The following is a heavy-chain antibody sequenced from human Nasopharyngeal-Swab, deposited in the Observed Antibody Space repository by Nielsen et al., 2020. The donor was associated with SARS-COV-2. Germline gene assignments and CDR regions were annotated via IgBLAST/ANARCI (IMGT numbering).Heavy chain of an antibody. CDR2: IDGTGDSS. J-gene: IGHJ6*03. D-gene: IGHD5-12*01. CDR1: AFTFSNFA. CDR3: AVHSGYDLYYYYYMDV. Sequence: GGSLRLSCAASAFTFSNFAMSWVRQAPGKALEWVSVIDGTGDSSYYADSVKGRFTISRDNSKNTLYLQMNSLRAEDMAVYYCAVHSGYDLYYYYYMDVWGKGTTVTVSS. V-gene: IGHV3-23*01.